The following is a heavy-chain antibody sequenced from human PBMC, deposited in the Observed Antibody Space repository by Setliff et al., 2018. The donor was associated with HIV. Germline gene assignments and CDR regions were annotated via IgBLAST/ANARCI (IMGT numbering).Heavy chain of an antibody. J-gene: IGHJ3*01. CDR1: GYTFIDNY. CDR2: INAYTGDT. V-gene: IGHV1-2*02. Sequence: ASVKVSCKTSGYTFIDNYIHWVRQAPGQGLEWMAWINAYTGDTNYAQKFQGSVTVTRDTSISTAYMELSRLRSDDTAVYYCARDHNSGTLHAFDLWGQGTKVTVSS. D-gene: IGHD1-26*01. CDR3: ARDHNSGTLHAFDL.